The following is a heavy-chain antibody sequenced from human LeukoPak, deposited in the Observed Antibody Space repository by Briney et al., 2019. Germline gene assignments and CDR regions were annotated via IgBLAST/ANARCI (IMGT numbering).Heavy chain of an antibody. J-gene: IGHJ4*02. CDR1: GFTFSSYE. CDR2: ISSSGSTI. V-gene: IGHV3-48*03. D-gene: IGHD5-12*01. CDR3: AINGGGDSGYGNFDY. Sequence: PGGSLRLSCAASGFTFSSYEMNWVRQAPGKGLEWVSYISSSGSTIYYADSVKGRFTTSRDNAKNSQYLQMNSLRAEDTAFYYCAINGGGDSGYGNFDYWGQGTLVTVSS.